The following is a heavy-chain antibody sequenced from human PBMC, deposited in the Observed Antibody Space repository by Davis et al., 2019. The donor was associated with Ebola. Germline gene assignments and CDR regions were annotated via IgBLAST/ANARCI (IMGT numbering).Heavy chain of an antibody. V-gene: IGHV1-8*02. J-gene: IGHJ4*02. CDR2: MNPNSGNT. Sequence: ASVTVSCKASRYTFTSYGINWLRQATAQGLEWMGWMNPNSGNTGYAQKFQGRVTMTRENSMSTAYMELSSLRSEDAAVYFCARGGVAYSDLDYWGQGTLVAVSS. CDR3: ARGGVAYSDLDY. D-gene: IGHD2-21*01. CDR1: RYTFTSYG.